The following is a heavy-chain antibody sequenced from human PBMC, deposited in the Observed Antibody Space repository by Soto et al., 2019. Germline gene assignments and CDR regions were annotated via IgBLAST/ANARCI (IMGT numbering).Heavy chain of an antibody. CDR3: AKDRDYPRDYFHY. J-gene: IGHJ4*02. D-gene: IGHD3-10*01. Sequence: GVLRLSCAASGFTLGRYGMGWGLQAPGKGLEWVSAVSPNGQGIYYADSVRGRFTISRDFSKNTVFLHMDSLRAEDTAVYYCAKDRDYPRDYFHYWGQGTLVTVSS. CDR2: VSPNGQGI. CDR1: GFTLGRYG. V-gene: IGHV3-23*01.